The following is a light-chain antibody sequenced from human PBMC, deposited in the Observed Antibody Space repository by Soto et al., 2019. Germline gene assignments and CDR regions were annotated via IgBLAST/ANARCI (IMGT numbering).Light chain of an antibody. V-gene: IGLV2-11*01. CDR3: CSYAGSYTLV. CDR2: DVI. Sequence: QSVLTQPRSVPGSPGQSVTISCTGTSSDVGGYNYVSWYQQHPGKAPKLMIYDVIKRPSGVPDRFSGSKSGNTASLTISGLQAEDESDYYCCSYAGSYTLVFGGGTKLTVL. CDR1: SSDVGGYNY. J-gene: IGLJ2*01.